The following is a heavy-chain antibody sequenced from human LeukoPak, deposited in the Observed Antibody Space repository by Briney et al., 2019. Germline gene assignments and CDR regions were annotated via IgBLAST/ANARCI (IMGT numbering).Heavy chain of an antibody. CDR3: ARNQQLGGHSYYYYGMDV. CDR2: ISGGGVTT. D-gene: IGHD3-16*01. V-gene: IGHV3-23*01. J-gene: IGHJ6*02. CDR1: GFTSIAYA. Sequence: GGSLRLSCVGSGFTSIAYALTWARQAPGKGLEWVSGISGGGVTTYYADSVKGRFTISRDNSKNTLYLQMNGLRADDTAIYYCARNQQLGGHSYYYYGMDVWGQGTTVTVSS.